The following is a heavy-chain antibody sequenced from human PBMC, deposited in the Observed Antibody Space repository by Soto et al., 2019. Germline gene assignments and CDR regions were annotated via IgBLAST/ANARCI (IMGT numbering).Heavy chain of an antibody. D-gene: IGHD5-12*01. Sequence: QVQLVESGGGVVQPGRSLRLSCAASGFTFSSYGMHWVRQAPGKGLEWGAVISYDGSNKYYADSVKGRFTISRDNSKNTLYLQMNSLGAEDTAVYYCAKDLEVDSGYDPEGFGFDYWGQGTLVTVSS. CDR1: GFTFSSYG. CDR2: ISYDGSNK. J-gene: IGHJ4*02. V-gene: IGHV3-30*18. CDR3: AKDLEVDSGYDPEGFGFDY.